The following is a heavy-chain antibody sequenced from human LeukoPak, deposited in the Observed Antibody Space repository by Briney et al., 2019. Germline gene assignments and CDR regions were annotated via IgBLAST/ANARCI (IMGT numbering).Heavy chain of an antibody. CDR2: IYYSGSA. D-gene: IGHD4-11*01. J-gene: IGHJ4*02. CDR3: ARNTQYSNSPHFDY. Sequence: PSETPSLTCTVSGGSISSSSYYWGWIRQPPGKGLEWIGSIYYSGSAYYNPSLKSRVTISVDTSKNQFSLKLSSVTAADTAVYYCARNTQYSNSPHFDYWGQGTLVTVSS. CDR1: GGSISSSSYY. V-gene: IGHV4-39*01.